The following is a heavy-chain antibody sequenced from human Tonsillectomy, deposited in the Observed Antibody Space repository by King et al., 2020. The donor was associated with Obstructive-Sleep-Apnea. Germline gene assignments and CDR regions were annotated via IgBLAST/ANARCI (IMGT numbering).Heavy chain of an antibody. CDR2: ISSSGSTI. V-gene: IGHV3-11*01. Sequence: VQLVESGGGLVKPGGSLRLSCAASGFTFSDYYMSWIRQAPGKGLEWVSYISSSGSTIYYAASVKGRFTISRDNAKNSLYLQMNSLRAEDTAVYYCARDSLAVALSKYYFDYWGQGTLVTVSS. CDR3: ARDSLAVALSKYYFDY. CDR1: GFTFSDYY. J-gene: IGHJ4*02. D-gene: IGHD6-19*01.